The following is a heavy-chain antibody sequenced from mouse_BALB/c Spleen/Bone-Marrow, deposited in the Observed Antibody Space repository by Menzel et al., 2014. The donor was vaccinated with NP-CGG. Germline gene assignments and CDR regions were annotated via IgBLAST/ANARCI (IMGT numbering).Heavy chain of an antibody. CDR3: TFLVKEDFAY. Sequence: EVQLQQSGTVLARPGASVKMSCKASGYSFTSYWMHWVKQRPGQGLEWIGAIYPGNNDTTYNQKFKGKAKLTAVTSASTAYMELSSLTNEDSAVYYCTFLVKEDFAYWGQGTLVTVSA. CDR2: IYPGNNDT. CDR1: GYSFTSYW. D-gene: IGHD2-10*02. V-gene: IGHV1-5*01. J-gene: IGHJ3*01.